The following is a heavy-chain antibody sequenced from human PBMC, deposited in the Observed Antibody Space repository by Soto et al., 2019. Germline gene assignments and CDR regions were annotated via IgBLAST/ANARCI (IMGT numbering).Heavy chain of an antibody. D-gene: IGHD3-10*01. CDR2: IYYSGST. J-gene: IGHJ4*02. V-gene: IGHV4-59*01. CDR3: ARSYFYGSGSYYPYY. Sequence: SETLSLTCTVSGGSISSYYWSWIRQPPGKGLEWIGYIYYSGSTNYNPSLKSRVTISVDTSKNQFSLKLSSVTAADTAVYYCARSYFYGSGSYYPYYWGQGTLVTVSS. CDR1: GGSISSYY.